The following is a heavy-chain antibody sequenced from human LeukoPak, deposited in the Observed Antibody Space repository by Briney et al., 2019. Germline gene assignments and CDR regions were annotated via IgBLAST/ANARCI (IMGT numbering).Heavy chain of an antibody. D-gene: IGHD2-2*01. CDR2: IYPDDSDT. Sequence: GESLKISCNASGYXFTSYWIGWVRQMPGKGLELVGIIYPDDSDTRYSPSFQGQVTISADNSISTAYLQWSSLKASDTAMYFCARPRNVQAATTVYIDYWGQGTMVTVSS. CDR1: GYXFTSYW. V-gene: IGHV5-51*01. CDR3: ARPRNVQAATTVYIDY. J-gene: IGHJ4*02.